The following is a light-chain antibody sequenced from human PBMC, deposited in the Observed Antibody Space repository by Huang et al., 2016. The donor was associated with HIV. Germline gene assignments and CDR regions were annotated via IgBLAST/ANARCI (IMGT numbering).Light chain of an antibody. CDR1: QGIRND. CDR2: AAS. V-gene: IGKV1-6*02. Sequence: AIQMTQSPSSLSASIGDRVTITCRASQGIRNDLVWYQHKPGKAPKLLIYAASSLHGGVPSRFSGSGSGTDFTRTISSLQPEDFGTYYCLQDYNYPWTFGQGTKVEIK. CDR3: LQDYNYPWT. J-gene: IGKJ1*01.